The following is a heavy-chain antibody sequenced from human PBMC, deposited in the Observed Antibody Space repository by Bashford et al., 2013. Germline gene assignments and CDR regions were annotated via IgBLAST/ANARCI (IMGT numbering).Heavy chain of an antibody. D-gene: IGHD3-22*01. J-gene: IGHJ4*02. CDR2: INHSGRT. CDR3: ARADYKLVSYETSGYLRRPFDY. Sequence: SSETLSLTCTVHGGSFYGYFWTSDPPAPRDGGLEWIGQINHSGRTDYNPSLKSRLTFSIEKSKNQISLKLSHVTAADSAVYFCARADYKLVSYETSGYLRRPFDYWGQGTLVTVSS. CDR1: GGSFYGYF. V-gene: IGHV4-34*01.